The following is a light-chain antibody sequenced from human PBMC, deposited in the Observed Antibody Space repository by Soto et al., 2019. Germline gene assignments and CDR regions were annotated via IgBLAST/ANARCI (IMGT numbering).Light chain of an antibody. Sequence: NFMLTQPHSVSESPGKTVTISCTRSSGSIASNYVQWYQQRPGSAPTTVIYEDNQRPSGVPDRFSGPIDSSSNSASLTISGLKTEAEADYYCQSYDSSNVVFGGGTKLTVL. V-gene: IGLV6-57*04. CDR2: EDN. CDR1: SGSIASNY. CDR3: QSYDSSNVV. J-gene: IGLJ2*01.